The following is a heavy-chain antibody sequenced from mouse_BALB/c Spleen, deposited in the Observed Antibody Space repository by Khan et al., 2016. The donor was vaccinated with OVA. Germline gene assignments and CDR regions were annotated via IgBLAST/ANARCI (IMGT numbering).Heavy chain of an antibody. Sequence: VQLKESGPDLVKPGASVKMSCKASGYSFTGYYMNWVKQSHGKSLECIGRVNPNTGNTNYNQKFRGKAILIVDTSSSTAYMELRSLTSEDSAVYDCARVYDFFAYWGQGTLVTVSA. D-gene: IGHD2-14*01. CDR2: VNPNTGNT. CDR1: GYSFTGYY. V-gene: IGHV1-26*01. J-gene: IGHJ3*01. CDR3: ARVYDFFAY.